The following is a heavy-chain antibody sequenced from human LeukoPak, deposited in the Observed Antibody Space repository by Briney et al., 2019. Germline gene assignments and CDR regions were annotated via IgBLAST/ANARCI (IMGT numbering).Heavy chain of an antibody. J-gene: IGHJ3*02. Sequence: KPGESLKISCKGSGYSFTSYWIGWVRQMPGKGLEWMGIIYPGDSDTRYSPSFQGQVTISADQSISTAYLQWSSLKASDTAMYYCARELGYCSSTSCFQTTFDIWGQGTMVTVSS. CDR1: GYSFTSYW. D-gene: IGHD2-2*01. CDR3: ARELGYCSSTSCFQTTFDI. V-gene: IGHV5-51*01. CDR2: IYPGDSDT.